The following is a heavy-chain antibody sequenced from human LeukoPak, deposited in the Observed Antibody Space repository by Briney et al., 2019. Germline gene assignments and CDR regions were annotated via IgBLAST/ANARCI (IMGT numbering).Heavy chain of an antibody. V-gene: IGHV3-30*18. J-gene: IGHJ4*02. CDR1: GFTFSSYG. Sequence: GRSLRLSCAASGFTFSSYGMHWVRQAPGKGLEWVAVISYDGSNKYYADSVKGRFTISRDNSKNTLYLQMNSLRAEDTAVYYCAKGAGYGDYSSNWGQGTLVTVSS. CDR3: AKGAGYGDYSSN. CDR2: ISYDGSNK. D-gene: IGHD4-17*01.